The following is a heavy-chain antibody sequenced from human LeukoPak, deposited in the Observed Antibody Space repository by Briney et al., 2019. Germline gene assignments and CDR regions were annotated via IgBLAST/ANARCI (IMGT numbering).Heavy chain of an antibody. D-gene: IGHD5-12*01. CDR1: GYTFTCYN. Sequence: ASVKVSCKASGYTFTCYNMHWVRQAPGQGLEWMGRINPKSGGTNYAQKFQDRVTMTRDTSIWTAYMELSRLRSDDTAVYYCARSHADYGYDYDWFDYWGQGTLVTVSS. CDR2: INPKSGGT. CDR3: ARSHADYGYDYDWFDY. V-gene: IGHV1-2*06. J-gene: IGHJ4*02.